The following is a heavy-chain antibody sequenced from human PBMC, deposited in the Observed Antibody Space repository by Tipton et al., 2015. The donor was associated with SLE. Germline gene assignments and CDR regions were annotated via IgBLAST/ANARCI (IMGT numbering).Heavy chain of an antibody. CDR3: TRGPFGDV. J-gene: IGHJ6*04. Sequence: LRLSCAASGFSFSSYAMHWVRQTPGKGLDWIGEVIHSGSTNYNPSLKGRVTISVDTSKNQFFLNLSSVTAADTAVYFCTRGPFGDVWGKGTTVTVSS. CDR2: VIHSGST. CDR1: GFSFSSYA. D-gene: IGHD3-3*01. V-gene: IGHV4-34*01.